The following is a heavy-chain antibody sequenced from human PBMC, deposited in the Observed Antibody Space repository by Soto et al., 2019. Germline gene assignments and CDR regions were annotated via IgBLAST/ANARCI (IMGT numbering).Heavy chain of an antibody. CDR3: ARGGYYDFWSGYPGLDY. V-gene: IGHV3-21*01. Sequence: GGSLRLSCQASGYTFSSFIMNWVRQTPGKGLEWVSSISSSSSYKYYADSVKGRFTISRDNSKNSLYLQMNSLRVEDTAVYYCARGGYYDFWSGYPGLDYWGQGTLVTVSS. CDR2: ISSSSSYK. D-gene: IGHD3-3*01. J-gene: IGHJ4*02. CDR1: GYTFSSFI.